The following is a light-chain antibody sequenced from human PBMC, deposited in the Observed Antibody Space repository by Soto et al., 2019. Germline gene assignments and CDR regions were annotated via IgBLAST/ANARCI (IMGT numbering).Light chain of an antibody. Sequence: EIVLTQSPGTLSLSPGERATLSCRASQSVSSSYLAWYQQKPGQAPRLLIYGASSRATGIPDMFSGSGSGTDFTLTSSRLEPEDFAVYYCQQYGSSPYTFGQGTKLEIK. CDR3: QQYGSSPYT. V-gene: IGKV3-20*01. CDR2: GAS. J-gene: IGKJ2*01. CDR1: QSVSSSY.